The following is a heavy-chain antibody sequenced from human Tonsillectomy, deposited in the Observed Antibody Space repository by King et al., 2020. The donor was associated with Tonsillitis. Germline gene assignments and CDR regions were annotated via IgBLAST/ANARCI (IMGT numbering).Heavy chain of an antibody. CDR1: GYSFTSYW. Sequence: VQLVESGAEVKKPGESLRISCTGSGYSFTSYWISWVRQMPGKGLEWMGRIDPSDSYTNYNPSFQGHVTISADKSINTAYLQWNSLKASDTAMYYCARGKIDGFFWGLAGFGLNVWGQGTTVTVS. V-gene: IGHV5-10-1*03. CDR3: ARGKIDGFFWGLAGFGLNV. J-gene: IGHJ6*02. D-gene: IGHD3-16*01. CDR2: IDPSDSYT.